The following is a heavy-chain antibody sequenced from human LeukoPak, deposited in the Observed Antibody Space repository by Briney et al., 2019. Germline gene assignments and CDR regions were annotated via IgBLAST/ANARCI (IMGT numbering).Heavy chain of an antibody. CDR2: ISGYNGDT. V-gene: IGHV1-18*01. D-gene: IGHD4-17*01. J-gene: IGHJ1*01. Sequence: ASVKVSCKTSGYTFTDYGITWVRQAPGQGLEWMGWISGYNGDTNYARKLQGRVTMTTDTSTSTAYLQLRSLRSDDTAVYYCARDPAYGDYGHEYFQHWGQGTLITVSS. CDR1: GYTFTDYG. CDR3: ARDPAYGDYGHEYFQH.